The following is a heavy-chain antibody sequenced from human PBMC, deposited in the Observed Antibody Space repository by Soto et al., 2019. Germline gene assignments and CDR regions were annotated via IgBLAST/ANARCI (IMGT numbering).Heavy chain of an antibody. J-gene: IGHJ6*02. CDR3: AKDWDIVVVTAIRYGMDV. Sequence: QVQLVESGGGVVQPGRSLRLSCAXSGFTFSSYGMHWVRQAPGKGLEWVAVISYDGSNKYYADSVKGRFTISRDNSKNTLYLQMNSLRAEDTAVYYCAKDWDIVVVTAIRYGMDVWGQGTTVTVSS. D-gene: IGHD2-21*02. CDR2: ISYDGSNK. V-gene: IGHV3-30*18. CDR1: GFTFSSYG.